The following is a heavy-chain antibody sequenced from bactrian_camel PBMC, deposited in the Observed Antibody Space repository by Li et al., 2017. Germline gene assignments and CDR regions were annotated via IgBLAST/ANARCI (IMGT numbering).Heavy chain of an antibody. CDR2: IDSDGIA. CDR3: AVKSGGTCRFSSPFDF. CDR1: GSIYGDAC. D-gene: IGHD5*01. Sequence: VQLVESGGGSVQAGGSLRLSCGASGSIYGDACVGWLRQAPGKEREGVAAIDSDGIASYADSVKGRFTISKDNAKNTVNLMMNSLKPEDTAMYYCAVKSGGTCRFSSPFDFWGPGTQVTVS. J-gene: IGHJ4*01. V-gene: IGHV3S53*01.